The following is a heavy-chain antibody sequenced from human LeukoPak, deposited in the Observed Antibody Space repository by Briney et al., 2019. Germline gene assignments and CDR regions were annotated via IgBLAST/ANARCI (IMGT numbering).Heavy chain of an antibody. V-gene: IGHV1-46*01. Sequence: ASVKVSCKASEYTFTNFYMHWVRQAPGQGLEWLGVINPTGGTTFAQKFQARVTMTRDASASTVYMELNSLRSADTAVYYCARESYGEYNGMDVWGQGTTVTVSS. J-gene: IGHJ6*02. CDR3: ARESYGEYNGMDV. CDR2: INPTGGT. D-gene: IGHD3-10*01. CDR1: EYTFTNFY.